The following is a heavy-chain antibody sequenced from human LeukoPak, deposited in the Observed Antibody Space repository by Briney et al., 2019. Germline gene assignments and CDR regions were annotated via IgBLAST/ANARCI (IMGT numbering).Heavy chain of an antibody. D-gene: IGHD1-26*01. CDR2: VYYSGST. J-gene: IGHJ6*03. Sequence: PSETLSLTCTISGGSISSTSSYWGWIRQTPGKGLEWIGTVYYSGSTYYNPSLNSRVSISGDTSTNQFSLRLNSVTAADTAVYLEASSAWGHMDVWGKGTTVIVSS. V-gene: IGHV4-39*01. CDR3: ASSAWGHMDV. CDR1: GGSISSTSSY.